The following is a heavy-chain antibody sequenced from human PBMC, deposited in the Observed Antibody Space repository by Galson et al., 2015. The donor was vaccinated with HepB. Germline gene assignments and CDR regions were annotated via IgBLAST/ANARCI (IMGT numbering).Heavy chain of an antibody. V-gene: IGHV3-30-3*01. Sequence: SLRLSCAASGFTFSSYAMHWVRQAPGKGLEWVAVISYDGSNKYYADSVKGRFTISRDNSKNTLYLQMNSLRAEDTAVYYCARDSPYDSSGFDYWGQGTLVTVSS. D-gene: IGHD3-22*01. CDR2: ISYDGSNK. CDR3: ARDSPYDSSGFDY. CDR1: GFTFSSYA. J-gene: IGHJ4*02.